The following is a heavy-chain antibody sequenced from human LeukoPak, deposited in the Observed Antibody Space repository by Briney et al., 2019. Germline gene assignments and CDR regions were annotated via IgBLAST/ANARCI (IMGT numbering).Heavy chain of an antibody. J-gene: IGHJ4*02. Sequence: GRSLRLSCAASGFTSSSFGMHWVRQAPGKGLEWVAVIWYDGSNKYYADSVKGRFTISRDNSKNTLYLQMSSLRVEDTAVYFCARDREVGYNDYWGQGALVTVSS. V-gene: IGHV3-33*01. CDR2: IWYDGSNK. CDR1: GFTSSSFG. D-gene: IGHD3-10*01. CDR3: ARDREVGYNDY.